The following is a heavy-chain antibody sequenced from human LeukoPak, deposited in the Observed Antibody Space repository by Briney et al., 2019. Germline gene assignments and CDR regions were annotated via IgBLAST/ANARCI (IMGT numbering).Heavy chain of an antibody. CDR2: INHSGST. V-gene: IGHV4-34*01. D-gene: IGHD3-9*01. Sequence: SETLSLTCAVYGGSFSGYYWSWIRQPPGKGLEWLGEINHSGSTNYNPSLKSRVTISVDTSKNQFSLKLSSVTAADTAVYYCARGPDYDILTGYPYRWGQGTLVTVSS. J-gene: IGHJ4*02. CDR1: GGSFSGYY. CDR3: ARGPDYDILTGYPYR.